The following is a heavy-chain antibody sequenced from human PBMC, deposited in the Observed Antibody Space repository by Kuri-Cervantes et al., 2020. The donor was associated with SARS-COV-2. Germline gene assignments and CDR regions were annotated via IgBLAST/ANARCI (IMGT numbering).Heavy chain of an antibody. CDR1: GFTFSSYA. CDR2: VSGSGGST. D-gene: IGHD2-15*01. V-gene: IGHV3-23*01. J-gene: IGHJ4*02. CDR3: AKTLPQPSAYFDY. Sequence: GESLKISCAASGFTFSSYAMSWVRQAPGKGLEWVSAVSGSGGSTYYAGSVKGRFTISRDNSKNTLYLQMNSLRAEDTAVYYCAKTLPQPSAYFDYWGQGTLVTVSS.